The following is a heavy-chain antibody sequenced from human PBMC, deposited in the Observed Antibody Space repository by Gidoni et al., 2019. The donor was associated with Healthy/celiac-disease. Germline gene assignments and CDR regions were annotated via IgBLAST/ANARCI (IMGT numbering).Heavy chain of an antibody. V-gene: IGHV1-18*01. CDR3: ARDPLGLNGGPAATRGNDY. CDR1: ASTFTSYV. Sequence: QVQLVHSGAEVQKPGASAKVSCKASASTFTSYVISWVRQAPGQGLEWMGWISAYNGNTNYAQKLQGRVTMTTDTSTSTAYMELRSLRSDDTAVYYCARDPLGLNGGPAATRGNDYWGQGTLVTVSS. J-gene: IGHJ4*02. CDR2: ISAYNGNT. D-gene: IGHD2-2*01.